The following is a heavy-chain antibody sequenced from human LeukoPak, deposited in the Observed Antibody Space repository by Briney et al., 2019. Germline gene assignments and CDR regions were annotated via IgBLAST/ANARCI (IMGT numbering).Heavy chain of an antibody. Sequence: PGGSLRLSCAASGFTFSSYGMHWVRQAPGKGLEWVAVILYDGSNKYYADSVKGRFTISRDNSKNTLYLRMNSLRAEDTAVYYCAKRSSGYQFDYWGQGTLVTVSS. V-gene: IGHV3-30*18. CDR2: ILYDGSNK. CDR3: AKRSSGYQFDY. CDR1: GFTFSSYG. D-gene: IGHD3-22*01. J-gene: IGHJ4*02.